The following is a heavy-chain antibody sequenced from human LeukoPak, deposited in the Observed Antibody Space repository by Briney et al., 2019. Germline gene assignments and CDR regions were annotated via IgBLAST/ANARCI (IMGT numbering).Heavy chain of an antibody. CDR2: IIPIFGTA. D-gene: IGHD2-15*01. CDR1: GYTFTTYD. V-gene: IGHV1-69*13. J-gene: IGHJ3*02. Sequence: GASVKVSCKASGYTFTTYDINWVRQAPGQGLEWMGGIIPIFGTANYAQKFQGRVTITADESTSTAYMELSSLRSEDTAVYYCARVATTYCSGGSCSWVIWGQGTMVTVSS. CDR3: ARVATTYCSGGSCSWVI.